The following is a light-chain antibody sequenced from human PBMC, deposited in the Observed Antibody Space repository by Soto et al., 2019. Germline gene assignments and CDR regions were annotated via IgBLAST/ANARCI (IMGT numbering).Light chain of an antibody. CDR3: QQSYLTPHT. CDR1: RTISSS. Sequence: DIQMTQSPSSLSASVGDRVTFPCRASRTISSSLNWFQQKPGKAPKLLIYPASILKSGVPSRFSGSGSGTDFTLTISSLQPEDFATYYCQQSYLTPHTFDQGTKLEIK. V-gene: IGKV1-39*01. J-gene: IGKJ2*01. CDR2: PAS.